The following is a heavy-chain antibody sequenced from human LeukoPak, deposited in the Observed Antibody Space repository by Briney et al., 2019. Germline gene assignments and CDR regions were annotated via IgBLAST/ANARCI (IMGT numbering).Heavy chain of an antibody. CDR2: IRWRGGST. D-gene: IGHD3-10*01. V-gene: IGHV3-23*01. J-gene: IGHJ4*02. CDR1: GFTFSRYA. CDR3: AKNRTSPRVLGTNDF. Sequence: GGSLSLSCAASGFTFSRYAMSWARQAPGKGLEGVSDIRWRGGSTYYAAHVTSQYTITRDNSKITLYLEMNSRRAEGTVVYYCAKNRTSPRVLGTNDFWGQGTVVTVSS.